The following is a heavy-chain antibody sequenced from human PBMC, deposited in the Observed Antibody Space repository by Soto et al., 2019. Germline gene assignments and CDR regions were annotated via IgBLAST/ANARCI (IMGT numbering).Heavy chain of an antibody. J-gene: IGHJ5*02. V-gene: IGHV3-30-3*01. CDR2: ISYDGSNK. CDR1: GFTFSSYA. Sequence: QVQLVESGGGVVQPGRSLRLSCAASGFTFSSYAMHWVRQAPGKGLEWVAVISYDGSNKYYADSVKGRFTISRDNSKNTLYLQMNSLRAEDTAVYYCARDSGTEITIFGVVIIGWFDPWGQGTLVTVSS. CDR3: ARDSGTEITIFGVVIIGWFDP. D-gene: IGHD3-3*01.